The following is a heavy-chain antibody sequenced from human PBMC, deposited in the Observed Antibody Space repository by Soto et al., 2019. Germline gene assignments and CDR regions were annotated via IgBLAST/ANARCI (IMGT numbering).Heavy chain of an antibody. CDR2: IHPGDSDT. D-gene: IGHD6-6*01. CDR3: ARAGGAARFPSDY. J-gene: IGHJ4*02. Sequence: ESLKISGKGSGCSFTSYWIGWVRQMPGKGLEWMGIIHPGDSDTRYSPSFQGQVTISADKSISTAYLQWSSLKASDTAMYYCARAGGAARFPSDYWGQGTLVTVSS. V-gene: IGHV5-51*01. CDR1: GCSFTSYW.